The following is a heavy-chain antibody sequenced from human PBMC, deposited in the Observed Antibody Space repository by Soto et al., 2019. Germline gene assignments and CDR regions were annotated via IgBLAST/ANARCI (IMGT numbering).Heavy chain of an antibody. CDR1: GYTFTGYY. J-gene: IGHJ4*02. V-gene: IGHV1-2*02. CDR3: ATEDGRAEAGNRFDY. CDR2: INPNSGGT. Sequence: ASVKVSCKASGYTFTGYYMHWVRQAPGQGLEWMGWINPNSGGTNYAQKFQGRVTMTRDTSISTAYMELSRLRSDDTAVYYCATEDGRAEAGNRFDYWGQGTRVTVSS. D-gene: IGHD6-13*01.